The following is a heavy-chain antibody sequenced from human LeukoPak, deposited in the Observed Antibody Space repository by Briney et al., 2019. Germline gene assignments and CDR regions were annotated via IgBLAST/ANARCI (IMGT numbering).Heavy chain of an antibody. Sequence: SETLSLTCTVSGGSISSYYWSWIRQPPGKGLEWIGYIYYSGSTNYNPSLKSRVTMSVDTSKNQFSLKLSSVTAADTAVYYCARHKDYRDWFDPWGQGTLVTVSS. CDR1: GGSISSYY. CDR3: ARHKDYRDWFDP. V-gene: IGHV4-59*08. D-gene: IGHD4-11*01. CDR2: IYYSGST. J-gene: IGHJ5*02.